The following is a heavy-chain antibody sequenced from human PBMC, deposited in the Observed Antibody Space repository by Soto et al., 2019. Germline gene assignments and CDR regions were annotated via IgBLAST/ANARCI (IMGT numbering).Heavy chain of an antibody. CDR2: ISSNGGST. J-gene: IGHJ4*02. D-gene: IGHD4-17*01. CDR3: AREGDYGENY. V-gene: IGHV3-64*01. CDR1: GFTFSSYA. Sequence: EVQLVESGGGLVQPGGSLGLSCAASGFTFSSYAMHWVRQAPGKGLEYVSAISSNGGSTYYANSVKGRFTISRDNSKNTLYLQMGSLRAEDMAVYYCAREGDYGENYWGQGTLVTVSS.